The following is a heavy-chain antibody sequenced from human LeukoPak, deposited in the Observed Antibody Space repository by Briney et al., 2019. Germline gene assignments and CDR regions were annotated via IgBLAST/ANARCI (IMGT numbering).Heavy chain of an antibody. CDR3: AKGSTVTTGSGSFDY. V-gene: IGHV3-9*01. Sequence: GGSLRLSCAASGFTFDDYAMHSVRHAPGKGLGWVSGISWNSGSIGYADSVKGRFTISRDNAKNSLYLQMNSLRAEDTALYYCAKGSTVTTGSGSFDYWGQGTLVTVSS. J-gene: IGHJ4*02. D-gene: IGHD4-17*01. CDR1: GFTFDDYA. CDR2: ISWNSGSI.